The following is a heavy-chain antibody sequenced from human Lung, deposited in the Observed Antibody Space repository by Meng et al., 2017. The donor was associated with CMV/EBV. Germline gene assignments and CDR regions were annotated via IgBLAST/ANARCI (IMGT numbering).Heavy chain of an antibody. CDR2: IDDSGST. CDR1: GVSISSNNR. Sequence: VARQGRGPGLGKPSGTRSLTCGVSGVSISSNNRWTWVRRPPGKGLEWIGEIDDSGSTNYNPSLNSRISISWDKSKNHFSLKVNSVTAADTAVYYCARGKQDAWELLAYWGQGALVTVSS. J-gene: IGHJ4*02. V-gene: IGHV4-4*02. D-gene: IGHD1-26*01. CDR3: ARGKQDAWELLAY.